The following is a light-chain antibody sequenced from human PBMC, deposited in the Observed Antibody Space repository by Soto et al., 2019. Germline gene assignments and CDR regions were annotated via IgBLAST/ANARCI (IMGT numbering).Light chain of an antibody. CDR1: QNIINY. CDR3: TQRRNWTRK. V-gene: IGKV3-11*01. Sequence: ILLTHSPATLGLSPWKRATLSCRSSQNIINYLICYQQKPGQAPRLLIYDVSNRATGIPARFSGSGSGTDFTLKIRSLEPEALEVYYCTQRRNWTRKFGQGTXVEIK. J-gene: IGKJ1*01. CDR2: DVS.